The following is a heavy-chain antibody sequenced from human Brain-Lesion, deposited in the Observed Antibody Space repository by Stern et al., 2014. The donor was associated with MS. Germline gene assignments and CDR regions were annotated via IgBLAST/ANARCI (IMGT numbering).Heavy chain of an antibody. D-gene: IGHD1-20*01. V-gene: IGHV4-30-4*01. CDR1: DDSINSDIYY. CDR2: IHYSGSS. J-gene: IGHJ6*02. CDR3: ARVTGDGFGHGYSSFYGLDV. Sequence: VQLVESGPGLVKPSQTLSLTCTVSDDSINSDIYYWSWIRQPPGKGLEWIGYIHYSGSSYYNPSLKSRVTMSLDTSKNQFSLRLGSVTAADTAVYYCARVTGDGFGHGYSSFYGLDVWGQGTTVTVSS.